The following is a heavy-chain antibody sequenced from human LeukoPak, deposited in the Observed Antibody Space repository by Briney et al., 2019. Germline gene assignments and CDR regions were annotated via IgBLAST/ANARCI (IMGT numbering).Heavy chain of an antibody. CDR1: AYSISSGYY. J-gene: IGHJ4*02. CDR3: ARIVRSYDFWSGYYGDESGFDY. CDR2: IYHSGNT. Sequence: SETLSLTCTVSAYSISSGYYWGWIRQPPGKGLEWIGTIYHSGNTYFNPSLKSRVTISVDTSKNQFSLKLSSVTAADTAVYYCARIVRSYDFWSGYYGDESGFDYWGQGTLVTVSS. V-gene: IGHV4-38-2*02. D-gene: IGHD3-3*01.